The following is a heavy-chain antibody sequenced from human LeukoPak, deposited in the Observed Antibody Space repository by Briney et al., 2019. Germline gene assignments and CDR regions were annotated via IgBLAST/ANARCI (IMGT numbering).Heavy chain of an antibody. J-gene: IGHJ4*02. Sequence: GASVKVSCKPSGYTFTSYGISWVRQAPGQGLEWMGWIRVYNGDTNYAQKFKGRVTMTTDTSINTAYMELRSLGSEDTAVYYCATDPGRYSSGWYGWGQGTLVTVSS. CDR3: ATDPGRYSSGWYG. CDR1: GYTFTSYG. CDR2: IRVYNGDT. V-gene: IGHV1-18*01. D-gene: IGHD6-19*01.